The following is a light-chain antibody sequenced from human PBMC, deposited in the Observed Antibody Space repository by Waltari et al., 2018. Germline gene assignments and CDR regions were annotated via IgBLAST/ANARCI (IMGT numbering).Light chain of an antibody. Sequence: EIVMTQSPATLSVSPGERATLSCRASQSVSSNLAWYQQKPGQAPRFLIYGASNRAAGIPARFSGSGSGTDFTLTISSLQSEDFAVYYCQHYHYWPFTFGQGTKLVIK. J-gene: IGKJ2*01. CDR1: QSVSSN. V-gene: IGKV3-15*01. CDR2: GAS. CDR3: QHYHYWPFT.